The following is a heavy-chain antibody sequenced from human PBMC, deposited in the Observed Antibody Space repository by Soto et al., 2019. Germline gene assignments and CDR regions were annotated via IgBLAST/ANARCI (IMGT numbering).Heavy chain of an antibody. CDR1: GYTFTSYG. J-gene: IGHJ4*02. CDR2: ISAYNGNT. D-gene: IGHD3-10*01. Sequence: GASVKVSCKASGYTFTSYGISWVRQAPGQGLEWMGWISAYNGNTNYAQKLQGRVTMTTDTSTSTAYMKLRSLRSDDTAVYYCARGRKLLWFGEFLNDFDDWGQGTLVTVSS. CDR3: ARGRKLLWFGEFLNDFDD. V-gene: IGHV1-18*01.